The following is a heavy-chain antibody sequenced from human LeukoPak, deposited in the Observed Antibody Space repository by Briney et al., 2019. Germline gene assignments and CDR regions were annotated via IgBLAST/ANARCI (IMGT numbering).Heavy chain of an antibody. Sequence: ASVKVSCKASGYTFTNYYMQWVRQAPGQGLEWMGIINPSDGSRSYAQKFQGRVTMTRDTSKSTVYMELSSLRSEDTAAYYCVRAYNREAVTGPTNAPFDYWGQGTLVPVSS. CDR3: VRAYNREAVTGPTNAPFDY. V-gene: IGHV1-46*01. CDR2: INPSDGSR. D-gene: IGHD6-19*01. J-gene: IGHJ4*02. CDR1: GYTFTNYY.